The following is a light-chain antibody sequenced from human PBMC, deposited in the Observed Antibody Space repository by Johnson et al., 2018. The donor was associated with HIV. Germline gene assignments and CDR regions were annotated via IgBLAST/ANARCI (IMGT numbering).Light chain of an antibody. V-gene: IGLV1-51*02. Sequence: QSVLTQPPSVSAAPGQKVTISCSGSSSSIGNNYVSWYQQLPGTAPKLLIYENNKRPLGIPDRFSGSKSGTSATLGITGLQTGDAADYYCGTWATSLSAVYVFGTGTKVTVL. CDR3: GTWATSLSAVYV. CDR2: ENN. CDR1: SSSIGNNY. J-gene: IGLJ1*01.